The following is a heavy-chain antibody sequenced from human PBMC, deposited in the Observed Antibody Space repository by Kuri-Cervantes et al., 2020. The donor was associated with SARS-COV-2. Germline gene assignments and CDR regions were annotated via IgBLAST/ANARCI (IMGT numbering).Heavy chain of an antibody. D-gene: IGHD3-10*01. CDR3: ARHKPYYYGSGSYPNWFVP. J-gene: IGHJ5*02. CDR1: GYTFTSYG. V-gene: IGHV1-18*01. Sequence: ASVKVSCKASGYTFTSYGISWVRQAPGQGLEWMGWNSAYNGNTNYAQKLQGRVTMTTDTSTSTAYMELRSLKSDDTPVYYCARHKPYYYGSGSYPNWFVPWGQGTLVTVSS. CDR2: NSAYNGNT.